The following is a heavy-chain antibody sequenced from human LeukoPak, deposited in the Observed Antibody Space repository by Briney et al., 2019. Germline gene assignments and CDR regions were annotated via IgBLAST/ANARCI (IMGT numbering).Heavy chain of an antibody. J-gene: IGHJ4*02. D-gene: IGHD3-10*01. Sequence: QPGGSLRLSCAASGFTSSSYAMSWVPQAPGKALEWVSAISGSGGSTYYADSVKGRFTISRDNSKNTLYLQMNSLRAEDTAVYYCAKGGQWFGESQYFDYWGQGTLVTVSS. CDR3: AKGGQWFGESQYFDY. V-gene: IGHV3-23*01. CDR2: ISGSGGST. CDR1: GFTSSSYA.